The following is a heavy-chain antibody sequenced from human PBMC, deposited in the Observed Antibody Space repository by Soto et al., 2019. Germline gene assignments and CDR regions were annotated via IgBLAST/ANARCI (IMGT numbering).Heavy chain of an antibody. V-gene: IGHV3-23*01. CDR1: GFTFSSYA. J-gene: IGHJ3*02. CDR3: ADLEYYYDSSGYYPGAFDI. CDR2: ISGSGGST. D-gene: IGHD3-22*01. Sequence: EVQLLESGGGLVQPGGSLRLSCAASGFTFSSYAMSWVRQAPGKGLEWVSAISGSGGSTYYADSVKGRFTISRDNSKNPLYLQMNSLRAEDTAVYYCADLEYYYDSSGYYPGAFDIWGQGTMVTVSS.